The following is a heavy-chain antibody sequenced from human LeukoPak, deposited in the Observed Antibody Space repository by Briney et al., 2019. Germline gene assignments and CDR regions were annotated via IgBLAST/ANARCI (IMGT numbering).Heavy chain of an antibody. D-gene: IGHD3-10*01. CDR3: ARSGRGYYGSGLGFDP. CDR1: GGSFSGYY. CDR2: IHHSGGT. V-gene: IGHV4-34*01. J-gene: IGHJ5*02. Sequence: SETLSLTCGVSGGSFSGYYWTWIRQPPGKGLEWIGEIHHSGGTNYNPSLKSRVTISVDTSKNQFSLKLSSVTAADTAVYYCARSGRGYYGSGLGFDPWGQGTLVTVSS.